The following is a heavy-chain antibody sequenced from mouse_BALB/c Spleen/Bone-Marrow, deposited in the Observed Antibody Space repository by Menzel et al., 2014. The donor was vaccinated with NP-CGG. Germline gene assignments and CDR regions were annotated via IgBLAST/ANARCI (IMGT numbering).Heavy chain of an antibody. CDR2: IWAGGST. D-gene: IGHD2-4*01. J-gene: IGHJ3*01. CDR1: GFSLTSYG. CDR3: AREGSTMITTPFAY. V-gene: IGHV2-9*02. Sequence: VQLQQSGPGLVAPSQSLSITCTVSGFSLTSYGVHLVRQPPGKGLEWLGVIWAGGSTNYNSALMSRLSISKDNSKSQVILKMDSLQTDDTAMYYCAREGSTMITTPFAYWGQGTLVTVSA.